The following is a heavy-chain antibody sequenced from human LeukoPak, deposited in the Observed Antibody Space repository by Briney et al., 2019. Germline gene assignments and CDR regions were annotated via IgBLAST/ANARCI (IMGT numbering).Heavy chain of an antibody. D-gene: IGHD3-22*01. CDR2: IIPIFGTA. V-gene: IGHV1-69*01. Sequence: SVKVSCKASGGTFSSYAISWVRQAPGHGLEWMGGIIPIFGTANYAQKFQGRVTITADESTSTAYMELSSLRSEDTAVYYCASGWDSSGYPHYWGQGTLVTVSS. J-gene: IGHJ4*02. CDR1: GGTFSSYA. CDR3: ASGWDSSGYPHY.